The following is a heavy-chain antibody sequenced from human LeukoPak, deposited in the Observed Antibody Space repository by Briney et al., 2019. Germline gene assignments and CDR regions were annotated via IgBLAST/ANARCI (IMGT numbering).Heavy chain of an antibody. Sequence: SETLSLTCTVSGGSISSSSYYWGWIRQPPGKGLEWIGSIYYSGSTYYNPSLKSRVTISVDTSKNQFSLKLSSVTAADTAVYYCARCLTDLIAVAGMTDYWGQGTLVTVSS. CDR3: ARCLTDLIAVAGMTDY. J-gene: IGHJ4*02. CDR2: IYYSGST. CDR1: GGSISSSSYY. V-gene: IGHV4-39*01. D-gene: IGHD6-19*01.